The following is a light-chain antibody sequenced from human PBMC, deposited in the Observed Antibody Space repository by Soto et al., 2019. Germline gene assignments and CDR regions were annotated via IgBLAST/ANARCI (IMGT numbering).Light chain of an antibody. V-gene: IGLV2-8*01. CDR3: SSSAGRSKRV. Sequence: QSALTQPPSASGSPGQSVTIFCTGTSSDVGAYNYVSWYQQHPGKAPKLMIYEVSNRPSGVPDRFSGSKSGNRASLTVSGLQADDEADYYCSSSAGRSKRVFGGGTKLTVL. J-gene: IGLJ3*02. CDR2: EVS. CDR1: SSDVGAYNY.